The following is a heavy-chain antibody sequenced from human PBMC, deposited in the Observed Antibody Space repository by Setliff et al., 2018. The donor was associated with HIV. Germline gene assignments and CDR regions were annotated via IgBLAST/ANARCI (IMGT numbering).Heavy chain of an antibody. CDR1: GDAISRYY. D-gene: IGHD3-10*01. J-gene: IGHJ4*02. CDR2: IANDGST. CDR3: TRHLPVYYGSGVSYYFDY. V-gene: IGHV4-59*08. Sequence: ASETLSLTRNVSGDAISRYYWSWIRQPPGKGLEWIGYIANDGSTNYNPPLKSRLSISVDTSKNQVSLKLTFVTAADTAVYYCTRHLPVYYGSGVSYYFDYWGQGTLVTSPQ.